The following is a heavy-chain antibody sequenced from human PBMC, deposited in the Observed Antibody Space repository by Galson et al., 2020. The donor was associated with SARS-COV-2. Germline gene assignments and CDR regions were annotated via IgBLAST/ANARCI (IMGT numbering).Heavy chain of an antibody. D-gene: IGHD6-25*01. Sequence: GESLKISCAASGFTFSNYAMHWVRQAPGKGLEWVAVIWFDGRNKYYVDSVNGRFTISRDNSKNTVYLQMNSLKVEDTAVYYCARELKEAATDYWGQGTLVTVSS. CDR3: ARELKEAATDY. CDR2: IWFDGRNK. V-gene: IGHV3-33*01. CDR1: GFTFSNYA. J-gene: IGHJ4*02.